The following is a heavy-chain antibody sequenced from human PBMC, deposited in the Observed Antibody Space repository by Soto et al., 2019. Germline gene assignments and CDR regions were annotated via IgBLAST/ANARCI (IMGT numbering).Heavy chain of an antibody. Sequence: QVQLVQSGGEVKRPGASVKVSCKASGYMFSNYAISWVRQTPGQGLEWMGWINVYNGNTNYAQKFQGRGTMATDTATNTAYLDRRSLGADDRAVYFCARGRSRGWFDYGGQGTLVIVSS. CDR3: ARGRSRGWFDY. CDR2: INVYNGNT. CDR1: GYMFSNYA. J-gene: IGHJ4*02. D-gene: IGHD6-19*01. V-gene: IGHV1-18*01.